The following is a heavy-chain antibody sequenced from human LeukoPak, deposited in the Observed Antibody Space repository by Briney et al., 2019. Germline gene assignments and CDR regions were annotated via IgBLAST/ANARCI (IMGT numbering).Heavy chain of an antibody. V-gene: IGHV3-11*04. CDR2: ISSSGSTI. Sequence: KPGGSLRLSCAASGFTFSDYYMSWIRQAPGKGLEWVSYISSSGSTIYYAESVKGRFTISGDNAKNTLYLQMNSLRAEDTAVYYCARDRAAAAAIMDVWGKGTTVTVSS. CDR3: ARDRAAAAAIMDV. D-gene: IGHD2-2*01. CDR1: GFTFSDYY. J-gene: IGHJ6*03.